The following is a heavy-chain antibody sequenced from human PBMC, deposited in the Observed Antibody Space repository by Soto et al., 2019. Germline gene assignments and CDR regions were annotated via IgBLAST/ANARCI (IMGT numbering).Heavy chain of an antibody. CDR2: VNHGGSA. Sequence: QVQLQQWGAGLLKPSETLSLTCAVYGGSFSGYFWSWIRQPPGKGLEWTGQVNHGGSANYNPSLESRVTISLDTSKKQFSLRLRSETAADTAVYYCARSASSSTWGFDPWGQGTLVTVSS. CDR1: GGSFSGYF. V-gene: IGHV4-34*01. D-gene: IGHD6-13*01. J-gene: IGHJ5*02. CDR3: ARSASSSTWGFDP.